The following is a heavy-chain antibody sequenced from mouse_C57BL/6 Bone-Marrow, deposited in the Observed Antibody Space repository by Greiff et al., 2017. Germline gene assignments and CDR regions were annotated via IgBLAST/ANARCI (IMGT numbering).Heavy chain of an antibody. CDR3: GRGEYFDY. CDR2: IYPVSSYT. V-gene: IGHV1-11*01. Sequence: LMESGAELASPGASVTLSCKASGFTFTDHSMNWVKKRPGQGLEWIGRIYPVSSYTNYTQKFMGKSTFSVDRSSSTVYMVLNSLTSEDPAGYNCGRGEYFDYWGQGTTLTVSS. CDR1: GFTFTDHS. J-gene: IGHJ2*01.